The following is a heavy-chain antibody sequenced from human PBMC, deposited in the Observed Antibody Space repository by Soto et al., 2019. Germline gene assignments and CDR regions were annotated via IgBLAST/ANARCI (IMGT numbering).Heavy chain of an antibody. CDR2: ISDSGDIT. D-gene: IGHD6-13*01. J-gene: IGHJ4*02. CDR1: EFTFSTYP. Sequence: SLILSCSASEFTFSTYPMTWVRQAPGRGLQWVATISDSGDITYYADSVKVRFTISRDNSRNTLYLQMNRLRVEDTAVYYYARGPHRIAVVGTRYYLDNWGRGALVTVSS. V-gene: IGHV3-23*01. CDR3: ARGPHRIAVVGTRYYLDN.